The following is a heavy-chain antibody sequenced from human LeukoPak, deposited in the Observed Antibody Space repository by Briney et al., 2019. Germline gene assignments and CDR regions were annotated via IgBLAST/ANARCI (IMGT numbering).Heavy chain of an antibody. D-gene: IGHD3-10*01. CDR3: ARVRALWFGELLGY. CDR1: EYTFTGYY. V-gene: IGHV1-2*02. CDR2: INPNSGGT. J-gene: IGHJ4*02. Sequence: ASVKVSCKTSEYTFTGYYMHWVRQAPGQGLEWMGWINPNSGGTNYAQKFQGRVTMTRDTSISAAYMELSRLRSDDTAVYYCARVRALWFGELLGYWGQGTLVTVSS.